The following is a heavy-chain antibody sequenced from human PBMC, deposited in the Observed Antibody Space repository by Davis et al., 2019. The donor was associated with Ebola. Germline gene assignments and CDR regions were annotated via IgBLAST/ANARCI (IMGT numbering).Heavy chain of an antibody. V-gene: IGHV1-8*01. D-gene: IGHD2-15*01. CDR1: GYTFTTYD. J-gene: IGHJ5*02. CDR2: MNPDSGNT. Sequence: ASVKVSCKASGYTFTTYDITWVRQATGQGLEWTGWMNPDSGNTGYAQKFQGRVTMTRDTSITTAYMELSSLSSDDTAVYYCTRGIARRRSGSWFDPWGQGTPVTVSS. CDR3: TRGIARRRSGSWFDP.